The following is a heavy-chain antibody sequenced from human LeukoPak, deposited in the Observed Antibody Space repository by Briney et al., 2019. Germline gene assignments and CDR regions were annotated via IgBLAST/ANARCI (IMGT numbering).Heavy chain of an antibody. CDR1: GGSLSPHY. CDR2: INNRGTT. Sequence: SETLSLTCAVSGGSLSPHYWSWIRRPLGKGLEWIGEINNRGTTNYSPSFRGRATISVDTSKNQFSLRLTSVTAADTAIYYCARVPLWWLTPLDFWGQGTLATVSS. J-gene: IGHJ4*02. CDR3: ARVPLWWLTPLDF. V-gene: IGHV4-34*01. D-gene: IGHD5-12*01.